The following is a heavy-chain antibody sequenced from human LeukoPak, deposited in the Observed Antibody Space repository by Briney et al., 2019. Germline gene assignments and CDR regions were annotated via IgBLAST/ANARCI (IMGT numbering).Heavy chain of an antibody. V-gene: IGHV4-59*01. CDR2: IYYSGST. Sequence: PSETLSLTCTVSGGSISSYYWSWIRQPPGKGLEWIGYIYYSGSTNYNPSLKSRVTISVDTSKNQISLKLSSVTAADTAVYYCAKHPGPYYSLDCWGQGTLVTVSS. D-gene: IGHD3-10*01. CDR1: GGSISSYY. CDR3: AKHPGPYYSLDC. J-gene: IGHJ4*02.